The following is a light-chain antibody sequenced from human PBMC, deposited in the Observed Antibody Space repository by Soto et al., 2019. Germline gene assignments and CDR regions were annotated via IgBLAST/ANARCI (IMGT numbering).Light chain of an antibody. CDR3: QVWDSSSDHVV. Sequence: SYELTQPPSVSVAPGQTARITCGGTNIGSKSVHWYQQKPGQAPVLVVYDDSDRPSGIPERFSGSNSGNTATLTISRVEAGDEADYYCQVWDSSSDHVVFGGGTKDRP. CDR2: DDS. CDR1: NIGSKS. J-gene: IGLJ2*01. V-gene: IGLV3-21*02.